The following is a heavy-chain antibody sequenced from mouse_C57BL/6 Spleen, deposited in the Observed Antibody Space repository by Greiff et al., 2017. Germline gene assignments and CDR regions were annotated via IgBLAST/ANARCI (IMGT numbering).Heavy chain of an antibody. J-gene: IGHJ2*01. CDR1: GYAFSSSW. Sequence: VQLQQSGPELVKPGASVKISCKASGYAFSSSWMNWVKQRPGKGLEWIGRIYPGDGDTNYNGKFKGKATLTADKSSSTAYMQLSSLTSEDSAVYFCARNYGSSYGENFDYWGQGTTLTVSS. V-gene: IGHV1-82*01. D-gene: IGHD1-1*01. CDR3: ARNYGSSYGENFDY. CDR2: IYPGDGDT.